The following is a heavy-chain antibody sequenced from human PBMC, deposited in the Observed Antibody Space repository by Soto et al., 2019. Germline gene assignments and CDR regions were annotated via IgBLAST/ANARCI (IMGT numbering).Heavy chain of an antibody. J-gene: IGHJ4*01. CDR2: ISGSGGST. D-gene: IGHD3-9*01. CDR1: GFTFSSYA. CDR3: AKDPHEQHYDSLPGYLVLTSGYFAY. Sequence: EVQLLESGGGLIQPGGSLRLSCTASGFTFSSYAMSWVRQAPGKGLEWVSAISGSGGSTDYADSVKGRFTISTDTSKLTLDLQMNRLRVADTAVYYCAKDPHEQHYDSLPGYLVLTSGYFAYWGHGTLVTVSS. V-gene: IGHV3-23*01.